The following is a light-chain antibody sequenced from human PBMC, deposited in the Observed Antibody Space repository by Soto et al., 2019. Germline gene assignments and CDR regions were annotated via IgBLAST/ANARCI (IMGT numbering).Light chain of an antibody. J-gene: IGKJ5*01. CDR2: GAS. CDR1: QSVSSSY. V-gene: IGKV3D-20*02. Sequence: EIVLTQSPGTLSLSPGERATLSCRASQSVSSSYLAWYQQKPGQAPRLLIYGASSRATGIPDRFSASGTGTDFTLTISDVQPEDFAVYYCQQRSNWPPITFGQGTRLEIK. CDR3: QQRSNWPPIT.